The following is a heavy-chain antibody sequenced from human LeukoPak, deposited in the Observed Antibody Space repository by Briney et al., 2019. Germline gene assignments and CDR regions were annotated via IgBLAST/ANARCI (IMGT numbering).Heavy chain of an antibody. V-gene: IGHV1-2*02. D-gene: IGHD2-15*01. CDR3: ARQPGYCSGGRCFGRRFDP. J-gene: IGHJ5*02. CDR2: INPNSGAT. Sequence: ASVKVSCKASGYTFTHSYIHWVRQPPGQGLEWMGWINPNSGATNYPQKFQGRVTITRDTYANTADMEMNRLRSDDTAVYYCARQPGYCSGGRCFGRRFDPWGQGTLVTVSS. CDR1: GYTFTHSY.